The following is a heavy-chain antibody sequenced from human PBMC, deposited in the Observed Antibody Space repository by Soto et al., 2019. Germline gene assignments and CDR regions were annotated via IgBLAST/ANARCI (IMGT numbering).Heavy chain of an antibody. D-gene: IGHD6-6*01. V-gene: IGHV1-69*06. J-gene: IGHJ5*02. CDR2: IIPIFGTA. CDR1: GGTFSSYA. Sequence: SVKVSCRASGGTFSSYAISWVRQAPGQGLGWMGGIIPIFGTANYAQKFQGRVTITADKSTSTAYMELSSLRSEDTAVYYCAREYSSSEGNWFDPWGQGTLVTVSS. CDR3: AREYSSSEGNWFDP.